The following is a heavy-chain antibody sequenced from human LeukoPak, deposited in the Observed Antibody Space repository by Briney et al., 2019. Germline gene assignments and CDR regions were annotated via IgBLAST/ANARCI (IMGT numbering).Heavy chain of an antibody. V-gene: IGHV3-21*01. CDR2: ISGSGVHT. CDR3: ARGWYNSGYYCDY. CDR1: GFIFNNYV. D-gene: IGHD6-19*01. Sequence: PGGSLRLSCAASGFIFNNYVMNWVRQAPGKGLEWVSSISGSGVHTYYADSVKGRFTISRDNAKNSLYLQMNSLRAEDTAVYYCARGWYNSGYYCDYWGQGTLVTVSP. J-gene: IGHJ4*02.